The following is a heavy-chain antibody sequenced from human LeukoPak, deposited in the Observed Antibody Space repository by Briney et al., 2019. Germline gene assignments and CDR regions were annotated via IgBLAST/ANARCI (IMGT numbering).Heavy chain of an antibody. J-gene: IGHJ4*02. D-gene: IGHD1-26*01. Sequence: PGGSLRLSCAASGFTCIDYYMSWIRQAPGKGLEWVSYISYSGSTLYYADSVKGRFTMSRDNAKNSVYLQMNSLRAEDTAFYYCTRDAALVPGKNFWGQGTLVTVSS. V-gene: IGHV3-11*04. CDR3: TRDAALVPGKNF. CDR2: ISYSGSTL. CDR1: GFTCIDYY.